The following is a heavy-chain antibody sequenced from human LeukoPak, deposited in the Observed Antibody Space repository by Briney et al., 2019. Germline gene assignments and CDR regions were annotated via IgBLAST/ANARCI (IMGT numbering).Heavy chain of an antibody. V-gene: IGHV4-59*01. CDR2: IYYSGST. J-gene: IGHJ2*01. CDR1: GGSISSYY. D-gene: IGHD2-2*01. Sequence: PSETLSLTCTVSGGSISSYYWSWIRQPPGKGLEWIGYIYYSGSTNYNPSLKSRVTISVDTSKNQFSLKLSSVTAADTAVYYCARGCSSTSCYGDWYFDLWGRGTLATVSS. CDR3: ARGCSSTSCYGDWYFDL.